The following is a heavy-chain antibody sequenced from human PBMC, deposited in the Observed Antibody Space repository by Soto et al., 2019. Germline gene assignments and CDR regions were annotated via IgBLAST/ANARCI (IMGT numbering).Heavy chain of an antibody. CDR3: ARLSPSNSYYYYGMDV. CDR1: GYSFTSYW. V-gene: IGHV5-51*01. CDR2: IYPGDSDT. Sequence: GESLKISCKGSGYSFTSYWIGWVRQMPGKGLEWMGIIYPGDSDTRYSPSFQGQVTISADKSISTAYLQWSSLKASDTAMYYCARLSPSNSYYYYGMDVWGQGTTVTAP. J-gene: IGHJ6*02.